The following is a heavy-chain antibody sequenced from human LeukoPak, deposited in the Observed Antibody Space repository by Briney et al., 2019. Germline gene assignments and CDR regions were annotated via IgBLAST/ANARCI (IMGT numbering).Heavy chain of an antibody. Sequence: ASVKVSCKASGYTFTSFGIRWVRQAPGQGLEWMGWISAYNGNTNYAQNLQGRVSMTTDTSTSTAYMELSSLRSDDTAVYYCAMGASGYYYGMDVWGQGTTVTVSS. V-gene: IGHV1-18*01. D-gene: IGHD3-10*01. CDR1: GYTFTSFG. CDR3: AMGASGYYYGMDV. CDR2: ISAYNGNT. J-gene: IGHJ6*02.